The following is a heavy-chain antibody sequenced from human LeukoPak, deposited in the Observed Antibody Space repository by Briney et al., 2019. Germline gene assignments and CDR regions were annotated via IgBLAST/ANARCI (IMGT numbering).Heavy chain of an antibody. CDR3: ASYYYDSSGYSGIDY. Sequence: PSETLSLTCTVSGGSISSYYWSWIRQPPGKGLEWIAYIDYRGSTTYNPSLKSRVTISVDTSRNQFSLKLSSVTAADTAVYYCASYYYDSSGYSGIDYWGQGTLVTVSS. J-gene: IGHJ4*02. V-gene: IGHV4-59*01. CDR2: IDYRGST. D-gene: IGHD3-22*01. CDR1: GGSISSYY.